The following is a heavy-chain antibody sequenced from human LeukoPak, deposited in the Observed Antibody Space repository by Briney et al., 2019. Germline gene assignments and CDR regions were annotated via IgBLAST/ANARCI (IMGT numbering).Heavy chain of an antibody. D-gene: IGHD2-8*02. CDR3: AREESGGYFDY. CDR1: GYTFSNYY. J-gene: IGHJ4*02. V-gene: IGHV1-46*01. Sequence: GASVKVSCKASGYTFSNYYMHWVRQAPGQGLEWMGLINPTGTGTNYAQKFRGRVTLTRDTSTTTVYMELSSLRSEDSAVYCCAREESGGYFDYWGQGTLVTVSS. CDR2: INPTGTGT.